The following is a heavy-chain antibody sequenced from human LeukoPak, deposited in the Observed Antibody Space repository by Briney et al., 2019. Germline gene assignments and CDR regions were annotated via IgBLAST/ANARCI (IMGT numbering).Heavy chain of an antibody. D-gene: IGHD3-22*01. CDR1: GGTFSSYA. CDR3: ARVPPHYYDSSGYYPGYYFDY. J-gene: IGHJ4*02. CDR2: IIPIFGTA. V-gene: IGHV1-69*01. Sequence: GSSVKVSCKASGGTFSSYAISWVRQAPGQGLEWMGGIIPIFGTANYAQKFQGRVTITADESTSTAYMELSSLRSEDTAVYYCARVPPHYYDSSGYYPGYYFDYWGQGTLVTVSS.